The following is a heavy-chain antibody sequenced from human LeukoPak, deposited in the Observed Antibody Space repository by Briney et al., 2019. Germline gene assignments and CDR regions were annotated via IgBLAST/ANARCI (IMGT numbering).Heavy chain of an antibody. CDR1: GGSISSGGYY. J-gene: IGHJ4*02. CDR3: ARGRDYGYFDY. CDR2: FYYSAST. Sequence: SETLSLTCTVSGGSISSGGYYWTWIRQHPGKGLECIGYFYYSASTYYNPSLRSRVTISGDTSKNQFSLNLTSVTAADTAVYFCARGRDYGYFDYWGQGTLVTVSS. D-gene: IGHD4-17*01. V-gene: IGHV4-31*03.